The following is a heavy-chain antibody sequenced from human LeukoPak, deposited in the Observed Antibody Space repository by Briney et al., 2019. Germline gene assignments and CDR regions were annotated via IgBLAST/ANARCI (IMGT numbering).Heavy chain of an antibody. Sequence: GRSLRLSCAASGFTFDDYAMHWVRQAPGRGLEWVSGISWNSGSIGYADSVKGRFTISRDNAKNSLYLQMNSLRAEDTALYYCAKDIASGQLASFQHWGQGTLVTVSS. CDR1: GFTFDDYA. V-gene: IGHV3-9*01. D-gene: IGHD6-13*01. CDR2: ISWNSGSI. J-gene: IGHJ1*01. CDR3: AKDIASGQLASFQH.